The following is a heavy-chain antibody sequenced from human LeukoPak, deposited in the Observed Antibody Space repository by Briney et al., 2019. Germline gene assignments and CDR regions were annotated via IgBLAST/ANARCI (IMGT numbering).Heavy chain of an antibody. CDR3: AREGRYCSSSNCHFDY. D-gene: IGHD2-2*01. CDR2: FGGSSGYI. CDR1: GFTFSSYT. J-gene: IGHJ4*02. Sequence: GGSLRRSCAASGFTFSSYTMNWVRQAPGKWLEWVSSFGGSSGYIYYANSVKGRFTISRDNAKSSLYLQMNSLRAEDTAVYYCAREGRYCSSSNCHFDYWGQGTLVTVSS. V-gene: IGHV3-21*01.